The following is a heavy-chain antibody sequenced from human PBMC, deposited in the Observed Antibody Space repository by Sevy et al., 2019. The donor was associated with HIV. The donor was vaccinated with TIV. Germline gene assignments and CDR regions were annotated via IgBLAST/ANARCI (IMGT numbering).Heavy chain of an antibody. J-gene: IGHJ4*01. CDR1: GFSFSSYE. Sequence: GGSLRLSCAASGFSFSSYEMSWVRQAPGKGLEWVSSINYIDRYIKYADSVRGRFTIARDNPQNSVSLRMNSLRADDTAMYYCARLQSCGGSCYTFDSWGHGTLVTVSS. V-gene: IGHV3-21*06. D-gene: IGHD2-15*01. CDR2: INYIDRYI. CDR3: ARLQSCGGSCYTFDS.